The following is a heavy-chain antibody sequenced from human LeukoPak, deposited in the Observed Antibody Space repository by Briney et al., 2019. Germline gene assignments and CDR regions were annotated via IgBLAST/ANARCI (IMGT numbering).Heavy chain of an antibody. Sequence: SETLSLTCAVYGGSFSSYYWNWIRQSPGKGLEWIGEINHSGNTNYNPSLKSRVTISVDTSKNQFSLKLSSVTAADTAVYYCARGGRLFLPYWGQGTLVTVSS. CDR3: ARGGRLFLPY. J-gene: IGHJ4*02. V-gene: IGHV4-34*01. D-gene: IGHD3-22*01. CDR1: GGSFSSYY. CDR2: INHSGNT.